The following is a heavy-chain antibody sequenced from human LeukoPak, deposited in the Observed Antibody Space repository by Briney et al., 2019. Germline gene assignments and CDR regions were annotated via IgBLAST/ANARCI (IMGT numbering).Heavy chain of an antibody. Sequence: GGSLRLSCAASVFTFSGYSMNWVRQAPGKGLEWVSFISSSTYHIYYADSVKGRFTISRDNAKNSLYLQMNSLRAEDTAVYYCATDESYDSSGYAYYFDYWGQGTLVTVSS. CDR1: VFTFSGYS. J-gene: IGHJ4*02. V-gene: IGHV3-21*01. CDR3: ATDESYDSSGYAYYFDY. D-gene: IGHD3-22*01. CDR2: ISSSTYHI.